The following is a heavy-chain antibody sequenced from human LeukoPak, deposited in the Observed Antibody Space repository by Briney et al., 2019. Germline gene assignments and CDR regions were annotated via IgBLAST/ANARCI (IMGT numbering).Heavy chain of an antibody. D-gene: IGHD3-3*01. V-gene: IGHV1-18*01. Sequence: ASVKVSCKASGYTFTSYGISWVRQAPGQGLEWMGWISAYNGNTNYAQKLQGRVTMTTDTSTSTAYMELRSLRSDDTAVYYCARVLGAYYDFWSAHDYWGQGTLVTVSS. J-gene: IGHJ4*02. CDR3: ARVLGAYYDFWSAHDY. CDR2: ISAYNGNT. CDR1: GYTFTSYG.